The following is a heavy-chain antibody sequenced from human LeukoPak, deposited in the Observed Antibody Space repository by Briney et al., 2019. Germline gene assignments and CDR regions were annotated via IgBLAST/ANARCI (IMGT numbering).Heavy chain of an antibody. CDR1: GGSISTYY. Sequence: SETLSLTCSVSGGSISTYYWSWIRQPAGKGPEWIGRIYTSGSTNYNPSLKSRVTMSVDTSKNQFSLKLSSVTAADTAVYYCARTVSTWDYYYYMDVWGKGTTVTVSS. CDR2: IYTSGST. J-gene: IGHJ6*03. CDR3: ARTVSTWDYYYYMDV. V-gene: IGHV4-4*07. D-gene: IGHD4-11*01.